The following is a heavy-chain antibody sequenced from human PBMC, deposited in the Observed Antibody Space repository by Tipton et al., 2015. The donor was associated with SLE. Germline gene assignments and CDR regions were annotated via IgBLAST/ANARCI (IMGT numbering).Heavy chain of an antibody. D-gene: IGHD3-16*01. CDR3: ARLGDWDFYYYMDV. CDR1: GYTFTSYC. J-gene: IGHJ6*03. Sequence: QVQLVQSGAEVKKPGASVKVSCKASGYTFTSYCITWVRQAPGQGLEWMGWISGYNGNTNYAQKLQGRVTMTTDTSTSTAYMGLRSLRSDGAPVYYCARLGDWDFYYYMDVWSKGTTVTVSS. CDR2: ISGYNGNT. V-gene: IGHV1-18*01.